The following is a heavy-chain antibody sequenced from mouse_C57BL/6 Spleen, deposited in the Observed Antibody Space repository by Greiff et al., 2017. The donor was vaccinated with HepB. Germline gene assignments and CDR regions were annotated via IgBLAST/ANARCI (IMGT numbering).Heavy chain of an antibody. CDR2: IDPSDSYT. V-gene: IGHV1-50*01. D-gene: IGHD1-1*01. Sequence: QVQLQQPGAELVKPGASVKLSCKASGYTFTSYWMQWVKQRPGQGLERIGEIDPSDSYTNYNQKFKGKATLTVDTSSSTAYMQLSSLTSEDSAVYYCASGYYCSSRRETWFAYWGQGTLVTVSA. CDR3: ASGYYCSSRRETWFAY. CDR1: GYTFTSYW. J-gene: IGHJ3*01.